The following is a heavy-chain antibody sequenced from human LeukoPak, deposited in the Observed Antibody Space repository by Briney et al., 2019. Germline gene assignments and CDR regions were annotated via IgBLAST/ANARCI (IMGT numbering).Heavy chain of an antibody. J-gene: IGHJ4*02. D-gene: IGHD2-2*01. CDR1: GGSISSYY. V-gene: IGHV4-59*01. CDR2: VSYSGST. CDR3: ARSDCSRTSCYDLDY. Sequence: PSETLSLTCTVSGGSISSYYWNWIRQPPGKGLEWIGFVSYSGSTNYNPSLKSRVTISVDTSKNQFSLELNSVTAADTAVYYCARSDCSRTSCYDLDYWGQGTLVTVSS.